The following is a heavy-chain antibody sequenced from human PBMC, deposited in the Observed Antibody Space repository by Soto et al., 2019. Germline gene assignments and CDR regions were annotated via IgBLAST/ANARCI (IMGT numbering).Heavy chain of an antibody. CDR1: GCTFSDYY. Sequence: VQLVESGGGLVKPGGSLRLSCAASGCTFSDYYMSWIRQAPGKGLEWVSYISSSGSTIYYAASVKGRFTISRDNAKNSLYLQMNSLRAEDTAVYYCARDYCSGGSCYPVGDAFDIWGQGTMVTVSS. V-gene: IGHV3-11*01. J-gene: IGHJ3*02. CDR3: ARDYCSGGSCYPVGDAFDI. D-gene: IGHD2-15*01. CDR2: ISSSGSTI.